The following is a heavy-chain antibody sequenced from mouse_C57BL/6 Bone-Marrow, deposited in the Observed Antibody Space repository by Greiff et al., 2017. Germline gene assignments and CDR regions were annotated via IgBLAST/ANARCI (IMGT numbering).Heavy chain of an antibody. CDR2: INPSTGGT. CDR3: ARSSVYYGSSYCY. Sequence: EVQLQQSGPELVKPGASVKISCKASGYSFTGYYMNWVKQSPEKSLEWIGEINPSTGGTTYNQKFKAKATLTVDKSYSTSYMQLKILTSEDSAVYYCARSSVYYGSSYCYWGQVTTLTVSS. D-gene: IGHD1-1*01. CDR1: GYSFTGYY. V-gene: IGHV1-42*01. J-gene: IGHJ2*01.